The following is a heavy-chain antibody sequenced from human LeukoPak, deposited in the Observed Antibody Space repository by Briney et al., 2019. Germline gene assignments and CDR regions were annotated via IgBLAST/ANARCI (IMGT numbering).Heavy chain of an antibody. CDR1: GDSVSINSAA. D-gene: IGHD6-19*01. Sequence: SQTLSLTCAISGDSVSINSAAWNWIRQSPSRGLEWLGGTYQRSKWYNDYAVSVKSRITINPDISKNQFSLQLNSVTPEDTAVYYCARSPSPYSSGWYFDYWGQGTLVTVSS. V-gene: IGHV6-1*01. CDR3: ARSPSPYSSGWYFDY. CDR2: TYQRSKWYN. J-gene: IGHJ4*02.